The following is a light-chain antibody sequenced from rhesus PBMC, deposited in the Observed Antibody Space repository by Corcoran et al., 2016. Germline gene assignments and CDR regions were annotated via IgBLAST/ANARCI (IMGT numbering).Light chain of an antibody. J-gene: IGKJ4*01. CDR1: QSLLQSNGNTY. Sequence: DIVMTQTPLSLSITPGEPASISCRSSQSLLQSNGNTYLHWYLQKPGQSPQLLIYGGSNRASGVPDRFSGSGSGTDFTLKINKVEAEDVGVYYCVQAISFPPTFGGGTKVEIK. CDR2: GGS. V-gene: IGKV2-72*01. CDR3: VQAISFPPT.